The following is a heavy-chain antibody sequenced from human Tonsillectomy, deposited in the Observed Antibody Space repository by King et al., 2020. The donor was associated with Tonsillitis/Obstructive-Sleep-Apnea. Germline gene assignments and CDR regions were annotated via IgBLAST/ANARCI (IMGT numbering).Heavy chain of an antibody. CDR3: ATSSIAALTRNWYYYYYMDV. CDR2: IYYSGST. CDR1: GGSISSYY. D-gene: IGHD6-6*01. V-gene: IGHV4-59*01. J-gene: IGHJ6*03. Sequence: VQLQESGPGLVKPSETLSLTCTVSGGSISSYYWSWIRQPPGKGLEWIGCIYYSGSTNYNPSLKSRVTISVDTSKNQFSLKLSSVTAADTAVYYCATSSIAALTRNWYYYYYMDVWGKGTTVTVSS.